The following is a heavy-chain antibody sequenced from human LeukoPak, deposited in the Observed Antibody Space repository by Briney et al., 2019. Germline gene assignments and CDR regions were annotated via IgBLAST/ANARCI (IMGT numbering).Heavy chain of an antibody. CDR2: INHSGST. CDR3: ARAPTSYNIYYYYYMDV. V-gene: IGHV4-34*01. CDR1: GGSFSGYY. Sequence: SETLSLTCAVYGGSFSGYYWSWIRQPPGKGLEWIGEINHSGSTNYNPSLKSRVTISVDTSKNQFSLKLSSVTAADTAVYYCARAPTSYNIYYYYYMDVWGKGTTVTVSS. J-gene: IGHJ6*03. D-gene: IGHD2-2*01.